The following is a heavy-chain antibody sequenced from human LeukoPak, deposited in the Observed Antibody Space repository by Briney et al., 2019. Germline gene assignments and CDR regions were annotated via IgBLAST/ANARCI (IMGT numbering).Heavy chain of an antibody. Sequence: GESLQIYCKGSGYSFTSYWIGWVRQMPGKGLEWMGIIYPGDSDTRYSPSFQGQVTISADKSISTAYLQWSSLKASDTAMYYCARRNQDYYYGMDVWGQGTTVTVSS. V-gene: IGHV5-51*01. CDR1: GYSFTSYW. CDR3: ARRNQDYYYGMDV. CDR2: IYPGDSDT. J-gene: IGHJ6*02.